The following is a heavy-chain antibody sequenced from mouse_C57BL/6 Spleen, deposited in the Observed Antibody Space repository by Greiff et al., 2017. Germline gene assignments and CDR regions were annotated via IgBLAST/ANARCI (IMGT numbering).Heavy chain of an antibody. CDR3: ARSGGYVAMDY. V-gene: IGHV1-54*01. CDR2: VNPGSGGT. D-gene: IGHD2-2*01. J-gene: IGHJ4*01. CDR1: GYAFTNYL. Sequence: VQLKESGAELVRPGTSVKVSCKASGYAFTNYLIEWVKQRPGQGLAWLGVVNPGSGGTNYNEKFKGKATLTADKSSITAYMQHSSLTSEDSAVYFCARSGGYVAMDYWGQGTSVTVSS.